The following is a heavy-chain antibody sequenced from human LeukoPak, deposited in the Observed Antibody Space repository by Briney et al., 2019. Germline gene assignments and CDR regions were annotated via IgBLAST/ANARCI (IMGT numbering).Heavy chain of an antibody. V-gene: IGHV1-18*01. CDR2: ISAYNGNT. Sequence: ASVKVSCKASGYTFTSYGISWVRQAPEQGLEWMGWISAYNGNTNYAQKLQGRVTMTTDTSTSTAYMELRSLRSDDTAVYYCARVDCGGTSCKVLPEYWGQGTLVTVSS. J-gene: IGHJ4*02. CDR1: GYTFTSYG. CDR3: ARVDCGGTSCKVLPEY. D-gene: IGHD2-2*01.